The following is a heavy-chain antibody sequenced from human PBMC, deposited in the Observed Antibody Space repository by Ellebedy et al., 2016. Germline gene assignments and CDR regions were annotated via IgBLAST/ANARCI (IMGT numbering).Heavy chain of an antibody. V-gene: IGHV3-30*03. CDR1: GFTFSNCG. D-gene: IGHD6-19*01. Sequence: GGSLRLSXAASGFTFSNCGMHWVRQAPGKGLEWVAVMSYDGSKKHYADSVKGRFTISRDNAKNTVYLQMNSLRDEDTALYFCARNIGWEVFDFWGQGSQVTVSS. CDR3: ARNIGWEVFDF. J-gene: IGHJ4*02. CDR2: MSYDGSKK.